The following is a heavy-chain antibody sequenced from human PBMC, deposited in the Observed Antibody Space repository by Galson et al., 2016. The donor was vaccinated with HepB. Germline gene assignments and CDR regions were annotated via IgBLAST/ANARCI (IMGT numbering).Heavy chain of an antibody. Sequence: QSGAEVKKPGESLKISCEASGYSFTNYWIGWVRQMPGKGLEWMGMIHPGDSDARYSPSFQGQVTISADKSINTAYLQWSSLKASDTAIYYCARRGLLCITSSCPNYCYYGMDVWGQGTTVTVSS. D-gene: IGHD2-2*01. CDR3: ARRGLLCITSSCPNYCYYGMDV. J-gene: IGHJ6*02. CDR2: IHPGDSDA. CDR1: GYSFTNYW. V-gene: IGHV5-51*01.